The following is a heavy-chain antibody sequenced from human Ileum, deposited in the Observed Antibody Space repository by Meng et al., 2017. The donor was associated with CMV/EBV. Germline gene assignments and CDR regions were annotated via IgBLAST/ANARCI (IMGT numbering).Heavy chain of an antibody. J-gene: IGHJ6*02. D-gene: IGHD3-10*01. CDR3: ARDYYGSGSYFGGIYYYGMDV. CDR1: GFTFSSYA. Sequence: GESLKISCAASGFTFSSYAMHWVRQAPGKGLEWVAVISYDGSNKYYADSVKGRFTISRDKSKNTLYLQMNSLRAEDTAVYYCARDYYGSGSYFGGIYYYGMDVWGQGTTVTVSS. V-gene: IGHV3-30-3*01. CDR2: ISYDGSNK.